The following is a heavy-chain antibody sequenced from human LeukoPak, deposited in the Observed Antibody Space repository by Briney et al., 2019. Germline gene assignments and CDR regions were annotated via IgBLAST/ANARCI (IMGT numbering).Heavy chain of an antibody. Sequence: GGSLRLSCAASGFTFSTCAMSWVRQAPGKGLEWVSTISGGGRSTDYADSVKGQFTISRDNSKNTLYLQMNSLRAEDTAVYYCASRYDFWSGPDYWGQGTLVTVSS. D-gene: IGHD3-3*01. CDR1: GFTFSTCA. V-gene: IGHV3-23*01. J-gene: IGHJ4*02. CDR3: ASRYDFWSGPDY. CDR2: ISGGGRST.